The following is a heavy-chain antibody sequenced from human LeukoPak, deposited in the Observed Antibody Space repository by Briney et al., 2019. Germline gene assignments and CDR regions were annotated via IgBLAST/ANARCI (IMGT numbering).Heavy chain of an antibody. Sequence: PSETLSLTCAVYGGSFSGYYWSWIRQPPGKGLEWIGYIYYSGSTNYNPSLKSRVTISVDTSKNQFSLKLSSVTAADTAVYYCARTGGYSYGYHYFDYWGQGTLVTVSS. D-gene: IGHD5-18*01. J-gene: IGHJ4*02. V-gene: IGHV4-59*01. CDR1: GGSFSGYY. CDR3: ARTGGYSYGYHYFDY. CDR2: IYYSGST.